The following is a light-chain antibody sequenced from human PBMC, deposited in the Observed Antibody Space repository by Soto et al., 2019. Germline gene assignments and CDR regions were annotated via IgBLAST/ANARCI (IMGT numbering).Light chain of an antibody. CDR3: QHYNSYSEA. CDR2: VAS. Sequence: DIQMTHSPSTLSASVGYRVTVTFGASQSISNWLAWYQQKPGKAPKLLIYVASNLQSGVPSRFSGSGSGTEFTLTISSLQPDDFATYYCQHYNSYSEAFGQGTKVDIK. J-gene: IGKJ1*01. V-gene: IGKV1-5*01. CDR1: QSISNW.